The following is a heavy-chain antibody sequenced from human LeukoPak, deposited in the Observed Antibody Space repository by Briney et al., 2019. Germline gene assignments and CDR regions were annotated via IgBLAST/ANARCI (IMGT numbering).Heavy chain of an antibody. CDR3: ARSPRSMVRGVNNWFVP. Sequence: GGSLRLSCAASGFTFSSYWMHWVRQAPGKGLVWVSRINSDGSSTSYADSVKGRFTISRDNAKNTLYLQMNSLRAEDTAVYYCARSPRSMVRGVNNWFVPWGQGTLVAVSS. J-gene: IGHJ5*02. D-gene: IGHD3-10*01. CDR2: INSDGSST. V-gene: IGHV3-74*01. CDR1: GFTFSSYW.